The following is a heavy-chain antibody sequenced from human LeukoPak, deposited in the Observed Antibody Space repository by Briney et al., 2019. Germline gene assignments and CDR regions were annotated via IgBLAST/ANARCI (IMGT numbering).Heavy chain of an antibody. CDR2: INHSGST. D-gene: IGHD2-2*01. J-gene: IGHJ3*02. V-gene: IGHV4-34*01. CDR1: GGSFSGYY. Sequence: SETLSLTCAVYGGSFSGYYWSWIRQPPGKGLEWMGEINHSGSTNCNPSLKCRVTISVDTSKNQFSPKLSSVTAADTAVYYCAREEAGYCSSTSCSRGAFDIWGQGTMVTVSS. CDR3: AREEAGYCSSTSCSRGAFDI.